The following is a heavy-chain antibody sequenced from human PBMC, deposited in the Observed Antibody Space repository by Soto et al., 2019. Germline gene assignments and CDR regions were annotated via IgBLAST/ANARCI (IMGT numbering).Heavy chain of an antibody. CDR1: GGSILNGGHY. Sequence: SETLSLTCTVSGGSILNGGHYWTWIRQHPGKGLEWIGKIFFSGNTHYNPALKSRLTFSVDTTKNQFSLKLTSVTAADTAIYYCARDNYGRMLDFWGPGTLVTVSS. D-gene: IGHD4-17*01. CDR3: ARDNYGRMLDF. CDR2: IFFSGNT. J-gene: IGHJ4*02. V-gene: IGHV4-31*03.